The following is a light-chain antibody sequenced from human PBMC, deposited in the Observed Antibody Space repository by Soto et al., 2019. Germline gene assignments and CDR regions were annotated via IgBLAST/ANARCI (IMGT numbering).Light chain of an antibody. J-gene: IGKJ2*01. CDR2: AAS. CDR3: QQSSTTPFT. Sequence: QMTQSPSSLSASVGDRVTITCRASQSIRNYLNWYQQKPGKAPKLLMFAASTLLGGVPSRFSGSGSGTTFSLTINSLQPEDLATYYCQQSSTTPFTSGQGTKLEIK. CDR1: QSIRNY. V-gene: IGKV1-39*01.